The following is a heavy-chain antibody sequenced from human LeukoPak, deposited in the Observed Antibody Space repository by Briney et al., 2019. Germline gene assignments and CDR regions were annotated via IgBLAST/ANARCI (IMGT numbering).Heavy chain of an antibody. CDR2: IYSGGST. J-gene: IGHJ4*02. Sequence: GGPLRLSCAASGFTVSSNYMSWVRQAPGKGLEWVSVIYSGGSTYYADSVKGRFTISRDNSKNTLYLQMNSLRAEDTAVYYCARALNYGSGSYYYFDYWGQGTLVTVSS. D-gene: IGHD3-10*01. CDR1: GFTVSSNY. V-gene: IGHV3-66*01. CDR3: ARALNYGSGSYYYFDY.